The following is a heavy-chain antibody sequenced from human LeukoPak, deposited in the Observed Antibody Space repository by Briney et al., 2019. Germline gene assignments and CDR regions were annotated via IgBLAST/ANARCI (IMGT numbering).Heavy chain of an antibody. CDR3: ARYYYYDTPYFDY. J-gene: IGHJ4*02. CDR1: GGSISSYY. D-gene: IGHD3-22*01. V-gene: IGHV4-59*01. CDR2: IYYSGST. Sequence: SETLSLTRTVSGGSISSYYWSWIRQPPGKGLEWIGYIYYSGSTNYNPSLKSRVTISVDTSKNQFSLKLSSVTAADTAVYYCARYYYYDTPYFDYWGQGTLVTVSS.